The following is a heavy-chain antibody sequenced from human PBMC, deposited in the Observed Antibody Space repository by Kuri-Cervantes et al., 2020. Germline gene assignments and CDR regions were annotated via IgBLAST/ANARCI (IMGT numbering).Heavy chain of an antibody. V-gene: IGHV3-30-3*01. Sequence: LSLTCAASGFTFSSYAMHWVRQAPGKGLEWVAVISYDGSNKYYADSVKGRFTISRDNSKNTLYLQMNSLRAEDTAVYYCARDPMRPSGWYSGSPDYWGQGTLVTVSS. J-gene: IGHJ4*02. CDR1: GFTFSSYA. CDR2: ISYDGSNK. CDR3: ARDPMRPSGWYSGSPDY. D-gene: IGHD6-19*01.